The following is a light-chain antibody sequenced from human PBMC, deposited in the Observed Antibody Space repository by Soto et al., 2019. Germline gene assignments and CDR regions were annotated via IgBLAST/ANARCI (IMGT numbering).Light chain of an antibody. CDR1: QSISSW. Sequence: DIPMTQSPSTLSASLGDRVTITCRASQSISSWLAWYQQKPGKAPKLLIYKASSLESGVPSRCIGSGSGTEFTLTISSLQPDDFATYYCQQYNSYPWTFGQGIKVDIK. V-gene: IGKV1-5*03. CDR3: QQYNSYPWT. J-gene: IGKJ1*01. CDR2: KAS.